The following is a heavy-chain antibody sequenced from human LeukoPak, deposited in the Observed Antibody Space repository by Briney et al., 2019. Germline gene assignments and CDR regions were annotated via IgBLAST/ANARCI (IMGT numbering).Heavy chain of an antibody. CDR1: GGSISSYY. V-gene: IGHV4-59*12. CDR2: IYYSGST. CDR3: ARGRGRVYSGYVCWFDP. D-gene: IGHD5-12*01. J-gene: IGHJ5*02. Sequence: SETLSLTCTVSGGSISSYYWSWIRQPPGKGLEWIGYIYYSGSTNYNPSLKSRVTISVDTSKNQFSLKLSSVTAADTAVYYCARGRGRVYSGYVCWFDPWGQGTLVTVSS.